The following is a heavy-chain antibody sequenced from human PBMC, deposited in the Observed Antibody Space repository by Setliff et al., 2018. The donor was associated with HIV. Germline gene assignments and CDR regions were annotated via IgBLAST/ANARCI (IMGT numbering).Heavy chain of an antibody. CDR1: GFSFSDYF. J-gene: IGHJ6*03. V-gene: IGHV3-11*01. CDR3: ARAYYHHSGGYWSTDYYYSYMDV. D-gene: IGHD3-22*01. Sequence: GGSLRLSCAVSGFSFSDYFMTWIRQAPGKGLEWVSYISGSGGVMAYADSVKGRFTISRDNAKNSMYLQMNSLRAEDTAVYYCARAYYHHSGGYWSTDYYYSYMDVWGKGTTVTVSS. CDR2: ISGSGGVM.